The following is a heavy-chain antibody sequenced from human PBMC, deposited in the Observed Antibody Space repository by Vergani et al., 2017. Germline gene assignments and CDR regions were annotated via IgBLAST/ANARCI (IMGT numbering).Heavy chain of an antibody. CDR1: GFSLTTSAMR. CDR3: ARDYRGDFFDY. D-gene: IGHD4-11*01. Sequence: QVTLKESGPALVRPTQTLTLTCTFSGFSLTTSAMRVSCIRQPPGKALEWLARIEWDDDKFYNTSLKNRLSISKDTSRNQVVLTMTDMDPVDTGTYYCARDYRGDFFDYWGQGTLVTVTS. J-gene: IGHJ4*02. CDR2: IEWDDDK. V-gene: IGHV2-70*04.